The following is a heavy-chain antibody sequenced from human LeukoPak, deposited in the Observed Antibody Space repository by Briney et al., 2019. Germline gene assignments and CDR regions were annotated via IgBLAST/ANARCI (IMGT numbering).Heavy chain of an antibody. CDR1: GYTFTSYA. CDR3: ARERRGYGQRIDY. D-gene: IGHD5-18*01. J-gene: IGHJ4*02. V-gene: IGHV1-3*01. Sequence: ASVKVSCKASGYTFTSYAMHWVRQAPGQRLEWMGWINAGNGNTKYSQKFQGRVTITRDTSASTAYMELSSLRSEDTAVYYCARERRGYGQRIDYWGQGTLVTVSS. CDR2: INAGNGNT.